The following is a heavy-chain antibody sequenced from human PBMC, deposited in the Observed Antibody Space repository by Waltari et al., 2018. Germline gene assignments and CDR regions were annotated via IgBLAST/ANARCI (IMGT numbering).Heavy chain of an antibody. V-gene: IGHV3-30*04. D-gene: IGHD3-3*01. Sequence: QVQLVESGGGVVQPGRSLRLSCAASGFTFRSFAMHWVRQAPGKGLEWVAVISYDGSNKYYADSVKGRFTISRDNSKNTLYLQMNSLRAEDTAVYYCARDPREWPEYYFDYWGQGTLVTVSS. CDR1: GFTFRSFA. CDR2: ISYDGSNK. CDR3: ARDPREWPEYYFDY. J-gene: IGHJ4*02.